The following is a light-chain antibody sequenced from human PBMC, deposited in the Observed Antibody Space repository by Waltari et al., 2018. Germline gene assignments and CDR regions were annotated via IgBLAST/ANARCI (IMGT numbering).Light chain of an antibody. CDR2: DVI. CDR1: SSDVGSYNY. CDR3: SSYARGSTWV. J-gene: IGLJ3*02. V-gene: IGLV2-14*03. Sequence: QSALTQPAAVSGSPGQSITISCTETSSDVGSYNYLSWYQHYPGKAPNLIIYDVIKRPSGVSYRFSGSTYGNTASPTIFGLQSEDEADDSCSSYARGSTWVFGGGTKLTVL.